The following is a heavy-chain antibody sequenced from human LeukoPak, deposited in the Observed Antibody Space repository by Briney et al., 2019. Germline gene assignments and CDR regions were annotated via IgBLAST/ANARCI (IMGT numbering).Heavy chain of an antibody. CDR3: AREGTRPYYDFWSGYSNRRYYYYMDV. D-gene: IGHD3-3*01. CDR1: GGTFSSYA. CDR2: IIPIFGTA. Sequence: SVKVSCKASGGTFSSYAISWVRQAPGQGLEWMGRIIPIFGTANYAQKFQGRVTITTDESTSTAYMELGSLRSEDTAVYYCAREGTRPYYDFWSGYSNRRYYYYMDVWGKGTTVTVSS. V-gene: IGHV1-69*05. J-gene: IGHJ6*03.